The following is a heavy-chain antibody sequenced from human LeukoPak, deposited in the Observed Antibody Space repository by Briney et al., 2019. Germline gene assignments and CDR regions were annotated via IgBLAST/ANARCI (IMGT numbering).Heavy chain of an antibody. CDR2: ITTNGGGT. V-gene: IGHV3-64D*09. CDR3: VKDINGSGSL. CDR1: GSTFSNYA. D-gene: IGHD3-10*01. J-gene: IGHJ4*02. Sequence: QAGGSLRLSCSASGSTFSNYAMHWVRQAPVKGLEYVSAITTNGGGTYYADSVKGRFTISRDNSKNTLYLQMSSLRAEDTAVYYCVKDINGSGSLWGQGTLVTVSS.